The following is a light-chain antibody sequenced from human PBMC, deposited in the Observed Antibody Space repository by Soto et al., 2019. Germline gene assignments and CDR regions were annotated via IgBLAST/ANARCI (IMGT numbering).Light chain of an antibody. J-gene: IGKJ4*01. CDR2: GAS. CDR3: QQYKRWPLT. Sequence: EIEMTQSPATLSVSPGERANLSCWASQSVNTNLAWYQQKPGQAPRRLVYGASTRATGIPSRFSGSGSGTEFTLTISSLQSEDFAVYYCQQYKRWPLTFGGGTKVEIK. V-gene: IGKV3-15*01. CDR1: QSVNTN.